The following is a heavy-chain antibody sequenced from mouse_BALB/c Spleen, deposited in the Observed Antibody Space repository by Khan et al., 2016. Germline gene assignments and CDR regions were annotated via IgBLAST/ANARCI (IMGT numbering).Heavy chain of an antibody. CDR2: ISYSGST. J-gene: IGHJ2*01. CDR3: ARRDYGSSYLDY. V-gene: IGHV3-2*02. Sequence: EVKLLESGPGLVKPSQSLSLTCTVTGYSITSDYAWNWIRQFPGNKLEWMGYISYSGSTSYNPSLKSRISITRDTSKNQFFLQLNSVTTEDTATYYCARRDYGSSYLDYWGQGTTLTVSS. D-gene: IGHD1-1*01. CDR1: GYSITSDYA.